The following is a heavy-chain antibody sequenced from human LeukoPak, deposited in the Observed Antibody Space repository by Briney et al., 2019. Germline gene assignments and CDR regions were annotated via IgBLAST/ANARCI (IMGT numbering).Heavy chain of an antibody. CDR3: AADPSGWYVFDY. CDR1: GFTFDDYA. J-gene: IGHJ4*02. Sequence: GGSLRLSCAASGFTFDDYAMHWVRQAPGKGLELVSGISWNSGSIGYADSVKGRFTISRDNAKNSLYLQMNSLRAEDTALYYCAADPSGWYVFDYWGQGTLVTVSS. CDR2: ISWNSGSI. V-gene: IGHV3-9*01. D-gene: IGHD6-19*01.